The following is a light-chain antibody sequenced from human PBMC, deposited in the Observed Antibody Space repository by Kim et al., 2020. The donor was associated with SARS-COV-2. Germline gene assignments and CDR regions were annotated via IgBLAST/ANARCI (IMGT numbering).Light chain of an antibody. CDR1: SSNIVNNS. V-gene: IGLV1-51*01. J-gene: IGLJ2*01. CDR2: DNN. Sequence: GQKCTISCCGRSSNIVNNSVSWYQQLPGTAPKLLIYDNNKRPSGIPVRFSGSRSGTSATLVITGLQIGDEADYYCGTWDTSLSALVFGGGTQLTVL. CDR3: GTWDTSLSALV.